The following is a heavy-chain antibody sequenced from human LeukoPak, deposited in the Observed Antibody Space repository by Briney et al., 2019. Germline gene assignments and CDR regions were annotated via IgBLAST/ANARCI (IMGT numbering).Heavy chain of an antibody. CDR2: ISYDGSNK. CDR3: AKDGTMVRGVPFDY. D-gene: IGHD3-10*01. CDR1: GCTFSSYG. Sequence: GGSLRLSCAASGCTFSSYGMHWARQAPGKGLEWVAVISYDGSNKYYADSVKGRFTISRDNSKNTLYLQMNSLRAEDTAVYYCAKDGTMVRGVPFDYWGQGTLVTVSS. J-gene: IGHJ4*02. V-gene: IGHV3-30*18.